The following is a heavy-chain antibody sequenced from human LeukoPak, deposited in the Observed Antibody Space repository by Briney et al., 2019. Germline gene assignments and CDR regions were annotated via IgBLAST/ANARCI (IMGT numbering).Heavy chain of an antibody. CDR3: TRVRAAAGPGGY. CDR2: IRSKSYGGAT. D-gene: IGHD6-13*01. CDR1: GFTFGDYA. V-gene: IGHV3-49*03. J-gene: IGHJ4*02. Sequence: GGSLRLSCTVSGFTFGDYAMGWFRQAPGKGLEWVGFIRSKSYGGATEYAASLKGGFTISRDDSKSIAYLQMNSLKTEDTAVYYCTRVRAAAGPGGYWGQGTLVTVSS.